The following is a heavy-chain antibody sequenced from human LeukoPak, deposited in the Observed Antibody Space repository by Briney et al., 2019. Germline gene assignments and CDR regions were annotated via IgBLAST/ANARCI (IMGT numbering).Heavy chain of an antibody. D-gene: IGHD3-22*01. CDR2: IWYGGSNK. J-gene: IGHJ3*02. Sequence: GGSLRLSCAASGFTFSSYGMHWVRQAPGKGLEWVAVIWYGGSNKYYADSVKGRFTISRDNSKNTLYLQMNSLRAEDTAVYYCARGGYYYDDAFDIWGQGTMVTVSS. CDR3: ARGGYYYDDAFDI. CDR1: GFTFSSYG. V-gene: IGHV3-33*01.